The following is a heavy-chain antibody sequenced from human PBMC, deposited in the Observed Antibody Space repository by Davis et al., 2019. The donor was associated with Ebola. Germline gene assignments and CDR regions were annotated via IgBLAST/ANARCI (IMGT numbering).Heavy chain of an antibody. CDR2: LNGGGDNT. Sequence: GGSLRLSCAASGFTFRNYAMSWVRQAPGKGLEWVSALNGGGDNTYYADSVKGRFTISRDNSKNTLYLQMDSLRAEDTAVYYCVKDPSYSGYDFVDYWGQGTLVTVSS. CDR3: VKDPSYSGYDFVDY. V-gene: IGHV3-23*01. J-gene: IGHJ4*02. CDR1: GFTFRNYA. D-gene: IGHD5-12*01.